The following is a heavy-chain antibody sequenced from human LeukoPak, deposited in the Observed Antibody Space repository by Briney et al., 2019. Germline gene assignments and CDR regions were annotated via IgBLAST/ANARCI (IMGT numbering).Heavy chain of an antibody. CDR1: GGSFSGYY. V-gene: IGHV4-34*01. CDR3: ASIPSRSGPLWFGDPQDYYYYGMDV. J-gene: IGHJ6*02. CDR2: INHSGST. Sequence: SETLSLTCAVYGGSFSGYYWSWIRQPPGKGLEWIGEINHSGSTNYNPSLKSRVTISVDTSKNQFSLKLSSVTAADTAVYYCASIPSRSGPLWFGDPQDYYYYGMDVWGQGTTVTVSS. D-gene: IGHD3-10*01.